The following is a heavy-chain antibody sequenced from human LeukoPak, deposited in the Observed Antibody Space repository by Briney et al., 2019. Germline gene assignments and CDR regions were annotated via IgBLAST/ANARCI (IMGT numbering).Heavy chain of an antibody. V-gene: IGHV3-23*01. CDR3: ASFSDY. J-gene: IGHJ4*02. Sequence: GGSLRLSCAASGFTFSSYAMSWVRQAPGKGLEWVSAISGSGGSTTYYADSVKGRFTISRDNAKNSLYLQMTSLRAEDTAAYHCASFSDYWGQGILVTVSS. CDR2: ISGSGGSTT. CDR1: GFTFSSYA.